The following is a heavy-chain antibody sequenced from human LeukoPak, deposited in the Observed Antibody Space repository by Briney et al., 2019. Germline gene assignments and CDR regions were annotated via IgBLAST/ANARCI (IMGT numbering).Heavy chain of an antibody. CDR2: ISGSGAST. J-gene: IGHJ4*02. D-gene: IGHD5-24*01. CDR3: AKGDGYNLYYFDY. V-gene: IGHV3-23*01. CDR1: GFSFSSYA. Sequence: GGPLRLSCAASGFSFSSYAMSWVRQAPGKGLEWVSAISGSGASTYYADSVKGRFTISRDNSKYTLYLQMNSLRAEDTAVYYCAKGDGYNLYYFDYWGQGTLVTVSS.